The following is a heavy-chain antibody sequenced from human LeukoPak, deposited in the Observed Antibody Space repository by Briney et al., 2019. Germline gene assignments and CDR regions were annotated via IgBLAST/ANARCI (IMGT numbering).Heavy chain of an antibody. J-gene: IGHJ4*02. CDR3: ARASDFWSGYPGLDY. V-gene: IGHV1-18*01. CDR1: GYTFTSYG. D-gene: IGHD3-3*01. CDR2: ISGYNSDT. Sequence: GASVKVSCKASGYTFTSYGISWVRQAPGQGLEWMGWISGYNSDTNYAQKVQDRVTMTTDTSTSTAYMELRSLISDDTAVFYCARASDFWSGYPGLDYWGQGTLVTVSS.